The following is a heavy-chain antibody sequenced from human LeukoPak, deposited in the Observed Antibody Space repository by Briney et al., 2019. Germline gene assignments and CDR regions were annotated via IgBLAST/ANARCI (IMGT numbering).Heavy chain of an antibody. Sequence: GGSLRLSCPASVFTFISYAMRWVRQARGKGVEWVSVISGSGGSTYYADSVKGRFTISRDNSKNTLYLQMNSLRAEDTAVYYCAKDGYYYDGSGYSLRWGQGTLVTVSS. CDR1: VFTFISYA. CDR3: AKDGYYYDGSGYSLR. CDR2: ISGSGGST. J-gene: IGHJ4*02. V-gene: IGHV3-23*01. D-gene: IGHD3-22*01.